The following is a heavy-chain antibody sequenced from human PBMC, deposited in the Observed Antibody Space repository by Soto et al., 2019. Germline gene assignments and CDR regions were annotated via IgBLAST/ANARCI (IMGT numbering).Heavy chain of an antibody. CDR1: GFTVSSNY. Sequence: EVQLVESGGGLIQPGGSLRLSCAASGFTVSSNYMNWVRQAPGKGLEWISIIYSGGGTYYADSVKGRFTVSRDNSKHTLDLRMYGLRADDTAVYYCAGEVVVDPYYDGLAVWGQGTTV. J-gene: IGHJ6*02. CDR3: AGEVVVDPYYDGLAV. D-gene: IGHD2-21*01. CDR2: IYSGGGT. V-gene: IGHV3-53*01.